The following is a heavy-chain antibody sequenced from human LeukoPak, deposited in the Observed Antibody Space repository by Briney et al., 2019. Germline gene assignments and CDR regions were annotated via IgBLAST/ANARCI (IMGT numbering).Heavy chain of an antibody. Sequence: SETRSLTCTVSGDSISSDYYWAWIRQPPGKGLEWIATIYQSGSTYYIPSLKSRVTISLDTSKNLFFLRLTSVTAADTAVYYCARQKMYYYSSSGFFPWYFDLWGRGTLVTVSS. CDR2: IYQSGST. CDR3: ARQKMYYYSSSGFFPWYFDL. J-gene: IGHJ2*01. D-gene: IGHD3-22*01. CDR1: GDSISSDYY. V-gene: IGHV4-38-2*02.